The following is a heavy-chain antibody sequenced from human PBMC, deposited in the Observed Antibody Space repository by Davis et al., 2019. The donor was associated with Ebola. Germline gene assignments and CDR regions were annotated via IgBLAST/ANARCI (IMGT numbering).Heavy chain of an antibody. CDR2: IYPGDSDT. Sequence: GESLKISCKGSGYSFTNYWIGWVRQMPGKGLEWMGIIYPGDSDTRYSPSFQGQVTISADKSISTAYLQWSSLKASDTAMYYCARTKTTVTPNYYYYGLDVWGQGTTVTVSS. J-gene: IGHJ6*02. CDR3: ARTKTTVTPNYYYYGLDV. V-gene: IGHV5-51*01. CDR1: GYSFTNYW. D-gene: IGHD4-17*01.